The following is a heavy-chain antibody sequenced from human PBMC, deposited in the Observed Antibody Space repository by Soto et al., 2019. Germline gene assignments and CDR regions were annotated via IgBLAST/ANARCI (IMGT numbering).Heavy chain of an antibody. V-gene: IGHV1-18*01. CDR2: ISVYNGYT. J-gene: IGHJ6*02. CDR3: ARDVQRGPRSFHCDVVSGPNNYSDLDV. Sequence: GASVKVSCKASGYTFTRYDINWVRQAPGQGLEWMGYISVYNGYTKYAQRLQGRVTMTTDTSTNTAYMALRSLRSDDTAVYYCARDVQRGPRSFHCDVVSGPNNYSDLDVWGQGTTVTVSS. CDR1: GYTFTRYD. D-gene: IGHD3-3*01.